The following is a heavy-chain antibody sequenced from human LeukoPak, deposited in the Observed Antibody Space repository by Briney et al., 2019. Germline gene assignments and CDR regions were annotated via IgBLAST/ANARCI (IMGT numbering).Heavy chain of an antibody. V-gene: IGHV4-38-2*02. CDR2: MYDSGST. CDR3: VRDRSPYWFYS. J-gene: IGHJ5*01. CDR1: GYSISSGYY. Sequence: SETLSLTCTGSGYSISSGYYWGWVRQPPVKGLDWIGTMYDSGSTYYNPSLRSRITISVDTSKNQFSLKLNFVTAADTAVYYCVRDRSPYWFYSWGQGTLVTVSS.